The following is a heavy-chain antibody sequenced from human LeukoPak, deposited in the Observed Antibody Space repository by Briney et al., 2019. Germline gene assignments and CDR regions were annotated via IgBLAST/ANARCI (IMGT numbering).Heavy chain of an antibody. CDR2: IYYSGST. V-gene: IGHV4-59*01. Sequence: SETQSLTCTVSGGSISSYYWSWIRQPPGKGLEWIGYIYYSGSTNYNPSLKSRVTISVDTSKNQFSLKLSSVTAADTAVYYCARGQPEYYYGSGSFDYWGQGTLVTVSS. CDR1: GGSISSYY. CDR3: ARGQPEYYYGSGSFDY. D-gene: IGHD3-10*01. J-gene: IGHJ4*02.